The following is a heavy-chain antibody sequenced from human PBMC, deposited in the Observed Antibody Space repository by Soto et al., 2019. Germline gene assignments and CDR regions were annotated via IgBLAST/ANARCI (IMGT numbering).Heavy chain of an antibody. J-gene: IGHJ6*03. V-gene: IGHV3-21*01. CDR1: GFTFSSYS. Sequence: GGSLRLSCAASGFTFSSYSMNWVRQAPGKGLEWVSSISSSSSYIYYADSVKGRFTISRDNAKNSLYLQMNSLRAEDTAVYYCARDPSKYSSSSFYYYYYMDVWGKGTTVTVSS. CDR2: ISSSSSYI. CDR3: ARDPSKYSSSSFYYYYYMDV. D-gene: IGHD6-6*01.